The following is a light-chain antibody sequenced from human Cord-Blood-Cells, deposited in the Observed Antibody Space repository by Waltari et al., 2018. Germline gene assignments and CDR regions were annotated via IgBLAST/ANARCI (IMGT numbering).Light chain of an antibody. CDR2: AAP. J-gene: IGKJ3*01. CDR3: QQSYSTPFT. CDR1: QSISSY. Sequence: IQMTQSPSSLSASVGDRVTITCRASQSISSYLNWYQQKPGKAHKLLIYAAPSLQRGVPSKFRGSGSGTDFTLTISSLQPEDVATYYCQQSYSTPFTFGPGTKVDIK. V-gene: IGKV1-39*01.